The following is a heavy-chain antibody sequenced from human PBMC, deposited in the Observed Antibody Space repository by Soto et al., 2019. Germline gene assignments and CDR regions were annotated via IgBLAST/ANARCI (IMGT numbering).Heavy chain of an antibody. Sequence: QVQLVQSGAEVRKPGASVKVSCKASGYTFSDYYIHWVRQAPGQGLEWMGWINPNSGGTKYAPKFQGGVTMTRDTSITTAYMELSRLRSRHTVAYYRARDPATVKPEGVDSLGQGTPVTVSS. CDR3: ARDPATVKPEGVDS. CDR2: INPNSGGT. V-gene: IGHV1-2*02. CDR1: GYTFSDYY. J-gene: IGHJ4*02. D-gene: IGHD1-1*01.